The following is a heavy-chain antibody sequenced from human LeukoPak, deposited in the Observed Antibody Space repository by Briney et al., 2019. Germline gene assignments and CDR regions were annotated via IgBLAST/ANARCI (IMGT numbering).Heavy chain of an antibody. J-gene: IGHJ4*02. CDR2: ISAYNGNT. D-gene: IGHD2-15*01. Sequence: ASVKVSCKASGYTFTSYGISWVRQAPGQGLEWMGWISAYNGNTNYAQKFQGRVTITADKSTSTAYMELSSLRSEDTAVYYCARVPGQHRYCSGGSCYDMPDYWGQGTLVTVSS. CDR3: ARVPGQHRYCSGGSCYDMPDY. V-gene: IGHV1-18*01. CDR1: GYTFTSYG.